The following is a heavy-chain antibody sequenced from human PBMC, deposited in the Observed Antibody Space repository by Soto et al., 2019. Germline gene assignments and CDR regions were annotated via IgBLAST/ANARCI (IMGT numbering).Heavy chain of an antibody. D-gene: IGHD1-1*01. V-gene: IGHV4-59*02. CDR3: ARETARNGYYYMDV. Sequence: SETLSLTCTVSGGSVSSYFWSWIRQPPGKGLEWIGYISYSGNTNYNPSLKSRVTISVDTSKNQFSLRLSSVIDADTALYYCARETARNGYYYMDVWGKGTTVTVSS. CDR2: ISYSGNT. CDR1: GGSVSSYF. J-gene: IGHJ6*03.